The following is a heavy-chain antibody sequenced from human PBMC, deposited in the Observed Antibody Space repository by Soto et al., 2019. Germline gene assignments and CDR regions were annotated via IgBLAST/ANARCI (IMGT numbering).Heavy chain of an antibody. CDR2: TIPTFGAG. V-gene: IGHV1-69*06. CDR1: GGTFTSNP. Sequence: ASVKVSCKASGGTFTSNPISWMRQAPGQGLEWVGGTIPTFGAGSYAQRFQGRVTITEDKSTNTAYMELSNLRPEDTAVYYCARRSSHVYNRYFDSWGQGTLVTVSS. J-gene: IGHJ4*02. CDR3: ARRSSHVYNRYFDS. D-gene: IGHD1-20*01.